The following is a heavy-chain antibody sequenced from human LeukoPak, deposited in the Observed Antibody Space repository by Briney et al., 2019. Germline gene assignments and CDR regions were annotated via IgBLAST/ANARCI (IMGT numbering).Heavy chain of an antibody. CDR3: AELGITMIGGV. D-gene: IGHD3-10*02. CDR1: GFTFSSYE. V-gene: IGHV3-48*03. Sequence: GGSLRLSCVASGFTFSSYEMNWVRQAPGKGLEWVSYISSSGSTIYYADSVKGRSTISRDNAKNSLYLQMNSLRAEDTAVYYCAELGITMIGGVWGKGTTVTISS. J-gene: IGHJ6*04. CDR2: ISSSGSTI.